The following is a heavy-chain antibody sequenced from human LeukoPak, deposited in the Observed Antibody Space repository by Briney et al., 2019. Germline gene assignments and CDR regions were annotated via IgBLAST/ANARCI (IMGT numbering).Heavy chain of an antibody. CDR3: ARQQQWLAPRLDP. CDR1: GGSFSGYY. CDR2: INHSGST. D-gene: IGHD6-19*01. Sequence: SETLSLTCAVYGGSFSGYYWSWIRQPPGKGLEWIGEINHSGSTNYNPSLESRVTISVDTSKNQFSLKLSSVTAADTAVYYCARQQQWLAPRLDPWGQGTLVTVSS. V-gene: IGHV4-34*01. J-gene: IGHJ5*02.